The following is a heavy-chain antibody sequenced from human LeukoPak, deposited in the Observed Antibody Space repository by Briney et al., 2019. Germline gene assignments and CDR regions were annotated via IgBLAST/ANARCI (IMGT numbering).Heavy chain of an antibody. CDR1: GITLSNYG. V-gene: IGHV3-23*01. CDR2: ISDRGSRT. J-gene: IGHJ4*02. D-gene: IGHD3-22*01. Sequence: GGSLRLSCAVSGITLSNYGMSWVRQAPVKGLEWVAGISDRGSRTNYADSVKGRFTISTDHPKNTLYLQMNSLRAEDTAVYFCAKRGVVIRVILVGFHKEAYYFDSWGQGALVTVSS. CDR3: AKRGVVIRVILVGFHKEAYYFDS.